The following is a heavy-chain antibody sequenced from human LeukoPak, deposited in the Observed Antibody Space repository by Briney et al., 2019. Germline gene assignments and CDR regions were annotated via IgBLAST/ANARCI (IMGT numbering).Heavy chain of an antibody. CDR2: VSGSGGTT. D-gene: IGHD4-17*01. CDR3: AKEHGDNYFDY. Sequence: GSLSLSCAASGLTFSSYAMSWVRPAPGNGLAWVSGVSGSGGTTYYADSVKGRFTISRDNSKNTLYLQMNSLRAEDTAIYYCAKEHGDNYFDYWGQGTQVTVSS. V-gene: IGHV3-23*01. J-gene: IGHJ4*02. CDR1: GLTFSSYA.